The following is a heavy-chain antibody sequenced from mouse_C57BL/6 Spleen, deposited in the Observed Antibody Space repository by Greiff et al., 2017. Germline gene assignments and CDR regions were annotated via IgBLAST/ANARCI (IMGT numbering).Heavy chain of an antibody. D-gene: IGHD1-1*02. Sequence: VQLQQSGAELVKPGASVKVSCKASGYTFTSYWMHWVKQRPGQGLEWIGRIHPSDSDTNYNQKFKGKATLTVDKSSSTAYMQLSSLTSEESAVYYCAREGSYGVYFDHGGQGTTLTVSS. CDR2: IHPSDSDT. V-gene: IGHV1-74*01. J-gene: IGHJ2*01. CDR3: AREGSYGVYFDH. CDR1: GYTFTSYW.